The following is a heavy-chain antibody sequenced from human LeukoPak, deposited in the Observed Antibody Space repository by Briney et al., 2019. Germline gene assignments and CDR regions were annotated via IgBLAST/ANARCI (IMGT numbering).Heavy chain of an antibody. CDR3: ARNGGGLYFDY. J-gene: IGHJ4*02. D-gene: IGHD3-16*01. CDR1: GFTFSSYS. Sequence: GGSLRLSCAASGFTFSSYSMNWVRQAPGKGLEWVSYISSSSSTIYYADSVKGRFTISRDNAKNSLYLQMNSLRAEDTAVYYCARNGGGLYFDYWGQGTLVTVSS. CDR2: ISSSSSTI. V-gene: IGHV3-48*01.